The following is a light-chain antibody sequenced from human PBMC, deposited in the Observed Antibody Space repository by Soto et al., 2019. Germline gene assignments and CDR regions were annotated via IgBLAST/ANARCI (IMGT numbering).Light chain of an antibody. J-gene: IGKJ1*01. Sequence: EIVLTQSPSTLSLSPGETATLSCRASQSVNRNYLAWYQQKPGQAPRLLIYGASNRATGISDRFRGSGSGTDFTLTISRLEPEDFAVYYCQQYGSSGTFGQGTKVDIK. CDR1: QSVNRNY. CDR3: QQYGSSGT. CDR2: GAS. V-gene: IGKV3-20*01.